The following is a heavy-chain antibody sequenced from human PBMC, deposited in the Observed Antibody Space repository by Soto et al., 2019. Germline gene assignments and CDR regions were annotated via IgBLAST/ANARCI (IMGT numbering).Heavy chain of an antibody. Sequence: EVQLVESGGGLVKPGGSLRLSCAASGFTFSSYSMNWVRQAPGKGLEWVSSISSSSSYIYYADSVNGRFTISRDNAKNSLYLQMNSLRAEDTAVYYCASYSSSWTDYWGQGTLVTVSS. D-gene: IGHD6-13*01. J-gene: IGHJ4*02. CDR1: GFTFSSYS. CDR3: ASYSSSWTDY. V-gene: IGHV3-21*01. CDR2: ISSSSSYI.